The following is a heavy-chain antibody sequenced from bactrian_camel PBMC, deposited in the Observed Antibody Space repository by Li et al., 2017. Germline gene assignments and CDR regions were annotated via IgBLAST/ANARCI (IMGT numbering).Heavy chain of an antibody. CDR3: AAVAEGRTVEGGVSLWTLCESGY. Sequence: VPLFSSWGGSVQAGGSLTLSCAASGLVFAFWSMAWFRQAPGKEREGVARIDSRGTTEYVDSVKGRLTVFKGNAGKTLYLQMNSLRPEDTAMYYCAAVAEGRTVEGGVSLWTLCESGYWGQGTQVTVS. V-gene: IGHV3S61*01. CDR1: GLVFAFWS. J-gene: IGHJ4*01. D-gene: IGHD3*01. CDR2: IDSRGTT.